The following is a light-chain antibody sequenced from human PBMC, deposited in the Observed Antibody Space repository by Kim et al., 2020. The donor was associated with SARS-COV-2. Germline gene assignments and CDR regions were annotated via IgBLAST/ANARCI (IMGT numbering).Light chain of an antibody. CDR2: GAS. CDR1: QSVSSNY. CDR3: QQYGSSHMYS. Sequence: SPGERATLSCRASQSVSSNYLAWYQQKPGQAPRLLIFGASSRATGIPDRFSGSGSGTDFTLTISRLESEDFAVYYCQQYGSSHMYSFGQGTKLEI. J-gene: IGKJ2*03. V-gene: IGKV3-20*01.